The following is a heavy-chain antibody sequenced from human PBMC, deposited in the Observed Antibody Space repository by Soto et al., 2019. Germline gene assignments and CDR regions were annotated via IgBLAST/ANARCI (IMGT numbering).Heavy chain of an antibody. Sequence: KSGGSLRLSCAASGFTFDDYAMHWIRQAPGKGLEWVSYISSSSSYTNYADSVKGRFTISRDNAKNSLYLQMNSLRAEDTAVYYCARDQQKSAYSPVDVWGQGTTVTVSS. J-gene: IGHJ6*02. CDR2: ISSSSSYT. CDR3: ARDQQKSAYSPVDV. CDR1: GFTFDDYA. D-gene: IGHD3-16*01. V-gene: IGHV3-11*06.